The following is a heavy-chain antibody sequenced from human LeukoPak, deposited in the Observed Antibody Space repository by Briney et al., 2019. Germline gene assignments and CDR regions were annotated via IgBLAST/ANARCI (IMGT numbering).Heavy chain of an antibody. CDR2: IYHSGST. J-gene: IGHJ3*02. D-gene: IGHD3-22*01. Sequence: SGTLSLTCAVSGGSISSSNWWSWVRQPPGKGLEWIGEIYHSGSTNYNPSLKSRVTVSADPYKTQFSLKLTSVTAADTAAYYCATRGDYSDTSGNSYDALDIWGQGTMVTVSS. CDR3: ATRGDYSDTSGNSYDALDI. V-gene: IGHV4-4*02. CDR1: GGSISSSNW.